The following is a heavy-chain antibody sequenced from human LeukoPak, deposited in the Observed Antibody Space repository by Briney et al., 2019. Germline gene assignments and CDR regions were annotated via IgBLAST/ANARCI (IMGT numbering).Heavy chain of an antibody. D-gene: IGHD6-19*01. CDR3: ARYDSSGWSSWFDP. V-gene: IGHV3-48*04. J-gene: IGHJ5*02. CDR2: ISRSSSAI. Sequence: GGSLRLSCAASGFTFSNYAMNWVRQAPGKGLEWVSYISRSSSAIYYADSVQGRFTISRDNAKNSLYLEMNSLRAEDTAVYYCARYDSSGWSSWFDPWGQGTLVTVSS. CDR1: GFTFSNYA.